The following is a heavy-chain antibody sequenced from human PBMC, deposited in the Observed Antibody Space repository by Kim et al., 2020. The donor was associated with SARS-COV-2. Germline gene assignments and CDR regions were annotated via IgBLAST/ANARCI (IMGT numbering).Heavy chain of an antibody. D-gene: IGHD6-19*01. CDR3: ASFRGRSSGCYRGPVDY. Sequence: LKSRVTIAVDTSKNQFSLKLSSVTAADTAVYYCASFRGRSSGCYRGPVDYWGQGTLVTVSS. V-gene: IGHV4-34*01. J-gene: IGHJ4*02.